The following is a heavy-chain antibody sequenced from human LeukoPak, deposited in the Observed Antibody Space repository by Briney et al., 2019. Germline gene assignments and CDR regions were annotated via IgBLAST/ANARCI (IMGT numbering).Heavy chain of an antibody. CDR2: INHSGST. D-gene: IGHD6-6*01. V-gene: IGHV4-34*01. CDR1: GGSFSGYY. Sequence: PSETLSLTCAVHGGSFSGYYWSWIRQPPGKGLEWIGEINHSGSTNYNPSLKSRVTISVDPSKNQFPLKLSSVTAADTAVYYCARFPGSDSRSSSAFDIWGQGTMVTVSS. CDR3: ARFPGSDSRSSSAFDI. J-gene: IGHJ3*02.